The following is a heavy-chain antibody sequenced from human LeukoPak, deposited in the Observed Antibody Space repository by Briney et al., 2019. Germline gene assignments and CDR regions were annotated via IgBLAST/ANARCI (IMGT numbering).Heavy chain of an antibody. CDR3: AKGSGSGWYGWFAP. V-gene: IGHV3-23*01. CDR1: GFTFGSYA. J-gene: IGHJ5*02. D-gene: IGHD6-19*01. CDR2: IDASGGST. Sequence: GGSLRLSCAASGFTFGSYAMTWVRQAPGKGLEWVSSIDASGGSTYYADSVKGRFTISRDNSKNTFYLQMNTLRADDTAVYYCAKGSGSGWYGWFAPWGQGTLVTVSS.